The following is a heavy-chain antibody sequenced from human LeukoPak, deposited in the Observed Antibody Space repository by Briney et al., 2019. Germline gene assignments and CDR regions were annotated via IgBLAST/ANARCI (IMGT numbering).Heavy chain of an antibody. D-gene: IGHD3-10*01. CDR2: ISYDGSNK. V-gene: IGHV3-30*03. CDR3: ARSFGSGSYSTRYGMDV. CDR1: GFTFSSYG. Sequence: PGGSLRLSCAASGFTFSSYGMHRVRQAPGKGLEWVAVISYDGSNKYYADSVKGRFTISRDNSKKTLYLQMNSLRAEDTAVYSCARSFGSGSYSTRYGMDVWGQGTTVTVSS. J-gene: IGHJ6*02.